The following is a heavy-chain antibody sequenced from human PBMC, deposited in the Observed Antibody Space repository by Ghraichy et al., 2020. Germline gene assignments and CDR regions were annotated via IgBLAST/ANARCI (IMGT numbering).Heavy chain of an antibody. CDR2: IKHDGSER. Sequence: GGSLRLSCTASGFTFSDYWITWIRQAPGKGLEWVANIKHDGSERLYLDSLKGRFTIARDNDENSLFLQMNNLGAEDTALYYCARGSGSHEYWGQGALVTVSS. D-gene: IGHD3-3*01. CDR3: ARGSGSHEY. V-gene: IGHV3-7*04. J-gene: IGHJ4*02. CDR1: GFTFSDYW.